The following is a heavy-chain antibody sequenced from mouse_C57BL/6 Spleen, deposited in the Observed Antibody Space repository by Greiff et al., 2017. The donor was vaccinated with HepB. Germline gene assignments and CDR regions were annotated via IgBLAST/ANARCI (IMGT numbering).Heavy chain of an antibody. CDR3: VATRYAMDY. CDR2: IDPSDSYT. CDR1: GYTFTSYW. V-gene: IGHV1-69*01. J-gene: IGHJ4*01. Sequence: QVQLQQSGAELVMPGASVKLSCKASGYTFTSYWMHWVKQRPGQGLEWIGEIDPSDSYTNYNQKFKGKSTLTVDKSSSTAYMQLSSLTSEDSAVYYCVATRYAMDYWGQGTSVTVSS.